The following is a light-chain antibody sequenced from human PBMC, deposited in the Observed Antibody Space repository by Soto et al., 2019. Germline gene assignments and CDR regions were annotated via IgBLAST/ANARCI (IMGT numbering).Light chain of an antibody. V-gene: IGKV1-5*03. CDR2: KAS. Sequence: DIQMTQSPSTLSASVGDRVTITCRASQSISSWLAWYQQKPGKAPKLLIYKASSLESGVPSRFSGSGSGPEFTLTISSLQPADFATYYCQQCKSDSPKCTFGQGTKVEIK. J-gene: IGKJ1*01. CDR3: QQCKSDSPKCT. CDR1: QSISSW.